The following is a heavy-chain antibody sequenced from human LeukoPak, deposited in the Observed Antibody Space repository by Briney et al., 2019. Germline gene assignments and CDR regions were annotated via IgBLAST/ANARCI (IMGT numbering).Heavy chain of an antibody. CDR3: ARATLWGYYFDY. J-gene: IGHJ4*02. Sequence: GGSLRLPCAASGFTFSSYSMNWVRQAPGKGLEWVSSISSSSSYIYYADSVKGRFTISRDNAKNSLYLQMNSLRAEDTAVYYCARATLWGYYFDYWGQGTLVTVSS. V-gene: IGHV3-21*01. CDR2: ISSSSSYI. CDR1: GFTFSSYS. D-gene: IGHD3-16*01.